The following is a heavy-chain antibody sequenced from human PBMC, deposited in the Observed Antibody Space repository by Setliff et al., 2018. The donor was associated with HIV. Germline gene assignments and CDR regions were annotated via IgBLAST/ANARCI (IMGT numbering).Heavy chain of an antibody. J-gene: IGHJ5*02. V-gene: IGHV4-39*06. CDR3: ASRENPRGGYPKGWFDP. CDR2: IYYSGST. D-gene: IGHD3-22*01. Sequence: SETLSLTCTVSGGSISSGSYYWSWIRQPPGKGLEWIGSIYYSGSTYYNPSLKSRVTIKVDTFHNQFPLKLSSVTAADTAVYYCASRENPRGGYPKGWFDPWGQGTLVTVSS. CDR1: GGSISSGSYY.